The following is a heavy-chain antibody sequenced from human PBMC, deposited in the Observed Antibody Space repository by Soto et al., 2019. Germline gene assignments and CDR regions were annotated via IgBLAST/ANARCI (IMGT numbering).Heavy chain of an antibody. V-gene: IGHV3-21*06. CDR1: GFTFSSYT. D-gene: IGHD6-13*01. CDR3: TRVLIAAAGRGPDX. J-gene: IGHJ1*01. CDR2: ISITTSYI. Sequence: GSLRRSCAASGFTFSSYTLSWVRQAPGKGLEWVSSISITTSYIFYEASVKGRLTVSRDNAKSSLYLQTDSLRAEDTAVYYCTRVLIAAAGRGPDXWGEGTRVT.